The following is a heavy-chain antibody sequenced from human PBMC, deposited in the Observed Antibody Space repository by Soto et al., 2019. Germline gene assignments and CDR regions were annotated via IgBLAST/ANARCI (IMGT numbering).Heavy chain of an antibody. V-gene: IGHV3-53*04. CDR2: IYSGGST. Sequence: ESGGGLVQPGGSLRLSCAASGFTVSSNYMSWVRQAPGKGLEWVSVIYSGGSTYYADSVKGRFTISRHNSKNTLYLQMNSLRAEDTAVYYCARGDHYYYYYMDVWGKGTTVTVSS. CDR1: GFTVSSNY. J-gene: IGHJ6*03. CDR3: ARGDHYYYYYMDV.